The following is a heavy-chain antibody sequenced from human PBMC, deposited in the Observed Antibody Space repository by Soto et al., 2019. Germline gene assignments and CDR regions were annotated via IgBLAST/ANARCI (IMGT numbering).Heavy chain of an antibody. D-gene: IGHD2-2*01. J-gene: IGHJ5*02. CDR1: GYSFTSSW. CDR2: IYPGDSDT. V-gene: IGHV5-51*01. Sequence: SGESLKISCKGSGYSFTSSWIGLVRQMPGKGLEWMGIIYPGDSDTRYSPSFQGKVTISADKSISTVYLQWSSLKASDTAIYYCARLIDIVVIPAATNWFDPWGQGTLVTVSS. CDR3: ARLIDIVVIPAATNWFDP.